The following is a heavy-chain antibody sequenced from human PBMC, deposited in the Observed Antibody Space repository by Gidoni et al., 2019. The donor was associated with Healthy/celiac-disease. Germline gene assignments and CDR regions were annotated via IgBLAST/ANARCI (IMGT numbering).Heavy chain of an antibody. V-gene: IGHV1-69*01. D-gene: IGHD2-15*01. J-gene: IGHJ6*02. CDR1: GGTFSSYA. Sequence: QVQLVQSGAEVKKPGSSVKVSCKASGGTFSSYAISWVRQAPGQGLEWMGGIIPIFGTANYAQKFPGRVTITADESTSTAYMELSSLRSEDTAVYYCARGPGSGPVYYYYGMDVWGQGTTVTVSS. CDR3: ARGPGSGPVYYYYGMDV. CDR2: IIPIFGTA.